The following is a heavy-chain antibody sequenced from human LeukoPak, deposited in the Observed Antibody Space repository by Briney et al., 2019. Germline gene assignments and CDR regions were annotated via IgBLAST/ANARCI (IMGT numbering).Heavy chain of an antibody. CDR1: GGSFSGYY. CDR3: AREGTREWETDY. D-gene: IGHD1-26*01. J-gene: IGHJ4*02. Sequence: SSETLSLTCAVYGGSFSGYYWSWIRQPPGKGLEWIGSIFHSGSAYYNPSLESRVTISVDTSNNQFSLKLTSVTAADTAVYYCAREGTREWETDYWGQGTLVTVSS. V-gene: IGHV4-34*12. CDR2: IFHSGSA.